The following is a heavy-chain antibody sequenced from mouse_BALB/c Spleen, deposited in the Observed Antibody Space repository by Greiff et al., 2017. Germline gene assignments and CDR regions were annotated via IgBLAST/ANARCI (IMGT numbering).Heavy chain of an antibody. V-gene: IGHV1-67*01. J-gene: IGHJ4*01. CDR2: ISTYYGNT. CDR1: GYTFTDYA. Sequence: VQRVESGPELVRPGVSVKISCKGSGYTFTDYAMHWVKQSHAKSLEWIGVISTYYGNTNYNQKFKGKATMTVDKSSSTAYMELARLTSEDSAIYYCARGGSSYPYYYAMDYWGQGTSVTVSS. D-gene: IGHD1-1*01. CDR3: ARGGSSYPYYYAMDY.